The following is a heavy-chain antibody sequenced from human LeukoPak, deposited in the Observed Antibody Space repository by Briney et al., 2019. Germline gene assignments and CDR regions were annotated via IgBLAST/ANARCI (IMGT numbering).Heavy chain of an antibody. J-gene: IGHJ5*02. V-gene: IGHV4-34*01. CDR1: GGSFSGYY. CDR2: INHSGST. D-gene: IGHD1-26*01. Sequence: PSETLSLTCAVYGGSFSGYYWSWIRQPPGKGLEWIGEINHSGSTNYNPSLKSRVTISVDASKNQFSLKLSSVTAADTAVYYCARGRATTPEKVIPRDDWFDPWGQGTLVPVSS. CDR3: ARGRATTPEKVIPRDDWFDP.